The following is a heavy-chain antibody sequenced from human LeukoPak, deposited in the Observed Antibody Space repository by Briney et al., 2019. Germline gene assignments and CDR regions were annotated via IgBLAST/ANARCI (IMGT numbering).Heavy chain of an antibody. D-gene: IGHD6-25*01. CDR2: IYHSGST. Sequence: SETLSLTCAVSGYSISSGYYWGWIRQPPGKGLEWIGSIYHSGSTYYNPSLKSRVTISVDTSKNQFSLKLSSVTAADTAVYYCAREAPGFSAFDIWGQGTMVTVSS. J-gene: IGHJ3*02. V-gene: IGHV4-38-2*02. CDR1: GYSISSGYY. CDR3: AREAPGFSAFDI.